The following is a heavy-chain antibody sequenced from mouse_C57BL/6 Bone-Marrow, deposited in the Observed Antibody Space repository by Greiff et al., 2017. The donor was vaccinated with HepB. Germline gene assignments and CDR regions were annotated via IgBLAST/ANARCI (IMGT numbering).Heavy chain of an antibody. CDR2: IYPGSGNT. CDR3: AREKGAYDGYQAWFAY. D-gene: IGHD2-3*01. CDR1: GYNFTDYY. V-gene: IGHV1-76*01. J-gene: IGHJ3*01. Sequence: VKLMESGAELVRPGASVKLSCKASGYNFTDYYINWVKQRPGQGLEWIARIYPGSGNTYYNEKFKGKATLTAEKSSSTAYMQLSGLTSEDSAVYFCAREKGAYDGYQAWFAYWGQGTLVTVSA.